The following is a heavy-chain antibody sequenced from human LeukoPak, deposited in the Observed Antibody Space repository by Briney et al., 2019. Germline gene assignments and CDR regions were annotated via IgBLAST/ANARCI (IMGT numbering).Heavy chain of an antibody. CDR1: GFTFSSYW. CDR2: IKQDGSEK. J-gene: IGHJ6*02. V-gene: IGHV3-7*01. D-gene: IGHD3-3*01. Sequence: PGGSLRLSCAASGFTFSSYWMSWVRQAPGKGLEWVANIKQDGSEKYYVDSVKGRFTISRDNAKNSLYLQMNSLRAEDTAVYYCARHTPSITIFGVADPTLGGMDAWGQGTTVTVSS. CDR3: ARHTPSITIFGVADPTLGGMDA.